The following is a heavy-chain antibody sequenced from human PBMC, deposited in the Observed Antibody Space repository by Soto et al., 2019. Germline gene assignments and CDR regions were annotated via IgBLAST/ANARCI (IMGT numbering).Heavy chain of an antibody. D-gene: IGHD5-12*01. J-gene: IGHJ4*02. CDR2: ISGIGHST. Sequence: DVQLLESGGGLVQPGMSLRLSCAASGFTFSSYAMSWVRQAPGKGLEWVSAISGIGHSTYYADSVKGRFTISRDNSKNTLYLQMNSLRAEDTAVYYCAKRIMATIGHFDSWGQGTLVTVSS. V-gene: IGHV3-23*01. CDR1: GFTFSSYA. CDR3: AKRIMATIGHFDS.